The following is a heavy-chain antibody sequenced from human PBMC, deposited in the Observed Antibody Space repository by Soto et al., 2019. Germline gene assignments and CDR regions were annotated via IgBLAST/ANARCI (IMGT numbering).Heavy chain of an antibody. CDR3: ARSPRGSGSYYFDY. J-gene: IGHJ4*02. Sequence: GGSLRLSCAASGFTFSSYSMNWVRQAPGKGLEWVSSISSSSSYIYYADSVKGRLTISRDNAKNSLYLQMNSLRAEDTAVYYCARSPRGSGSYYFDYWGQGTLVTVSS. CDR1: GFTFSSYS. CDR2: ISSSSSYI. D-gene: IGHD3-10*01. V-gene: IGHV3-21*01.